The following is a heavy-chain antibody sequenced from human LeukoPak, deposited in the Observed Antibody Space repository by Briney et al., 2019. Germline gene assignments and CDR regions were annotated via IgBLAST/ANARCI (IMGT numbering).Heavy chain of an antibody. CDR2: ILNSGST. CDR3: ARARYFDS. V-gene: IGHV4-59*01. J-gene: IGHJ4*02. Sequence: SETLSLTCAVSGGSISGYYWSWIRQTPGKGLEWIGYILNSGSTNYNPSLKSRVTISLDTPRSQFCLKLSSVTAADTAVYYCARARYFDSWGQGTLVTVPS. CDR1: GGSISGYY.